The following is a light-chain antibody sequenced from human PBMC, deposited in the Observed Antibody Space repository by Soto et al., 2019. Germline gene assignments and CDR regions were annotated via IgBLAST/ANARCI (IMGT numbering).Light chain of an antibody. CDR2: DVS. J-gene: IGLJ2*01. CDR1: SSDIGSYNY. Sequence: QSALTQPASLSGSPGQSITITCTGTSSDIGSYNYVSWYQQHPAKAPKLLIFDVSKRPSGVPDRFSGSKSGNTASLTVTGLQTEDEADYYCSSYAGSNNLIFGGGTQLTVL. CDR3: SSYAGSNNLI. V-gene: IGLV2-8*01.